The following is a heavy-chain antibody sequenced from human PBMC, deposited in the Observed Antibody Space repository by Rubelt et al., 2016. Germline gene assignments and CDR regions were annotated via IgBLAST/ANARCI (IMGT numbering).Heavy chain of an antibody. CDR1: GGSFNGYY. J-gene: IGHJ5*02. Sequence: QVQLQQWGAGLLKPSETLSLTCAVYGGSFNGYYWSWIRQPPGKGLEWIGEINRRGITNHNPSPKSRATIPQNTPKNQFPLKLTSVTAADTAVYYCARQRQLITARRWFDPWGQGTLVTVSS. D-gene: IGHD6-6*01. CDR3: ARQRQLITARRWFDP. V-gene: IGHV4-34*04. CDR2: INRRGIT.